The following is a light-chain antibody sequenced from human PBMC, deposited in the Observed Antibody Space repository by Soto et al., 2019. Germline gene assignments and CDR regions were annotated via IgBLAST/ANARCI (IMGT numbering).Light chain of an antibody. V-gene: IGLV1-44*01. J-gene: IGLJ2*01. CDR2: TNN. Sequence: QSVLTQPPSASGNPGKRVTLSCSGSSSNIGSNTVVWYQQLPGTAPKLLMYTNNTRPSGVPDRLSGSKSGTAASLAIIGLQSEDDADYYCAAWDDSLNGVVFRGGTKL. CDR1: SSNIGSNT. CDR3: AAWDDSLNGVV.